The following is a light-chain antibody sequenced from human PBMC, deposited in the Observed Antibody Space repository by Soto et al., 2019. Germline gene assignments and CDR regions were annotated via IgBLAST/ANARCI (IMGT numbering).Light chain of an antibody. CDR1: QSITTH. CDR3: QHYNYWPPKT. CDR2: HSS. J-gene: IGKJ1*01. Sequence: IMLNQSPSTLALSSGDRAPLSLRASQSITTHLAWYQQRPGQAPRLLIYHSSTRATGVPTRFSGSGSGTDFTLTISSLQSEDFAVYYCQHYNYWPPKTFGQGTKVDI. V-gene: IGKV3-15*01.